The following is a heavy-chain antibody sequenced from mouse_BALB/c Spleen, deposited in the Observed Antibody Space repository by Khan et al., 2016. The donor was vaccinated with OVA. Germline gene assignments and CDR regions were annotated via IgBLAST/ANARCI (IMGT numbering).Heavy chain of an antibody. D-gene: IGHD1-1*01. CDR1: GYTFINYW. CDR2: INPSTGYT. Sequence: QIQLVQSGAELAKPGASVKMSCKASGYTFINYWILWVKQRPGQGLEWIGYINPSTGYTEYNQNFKDKATLTADKSSSTDYMQLSSLTSEDSAVYYCARRGLRWDFDYWGQGTTLTVSS. V-gene: IGHV1-7*01. CDR3: ARRGLRWDFDY. J-gene: IGHJ2*01.